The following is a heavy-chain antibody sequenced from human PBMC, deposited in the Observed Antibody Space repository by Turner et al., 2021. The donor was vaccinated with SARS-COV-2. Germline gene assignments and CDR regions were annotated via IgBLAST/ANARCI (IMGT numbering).Heavy chain of an antibody. CDR3: AINSVTYYGAGSGLYYDS. CDR2: INPKNGDT. J-gene: IGHJ5*01. CDR1: GYTFTDFY. V-gene: IGHV1-2*02. D-gene: IGHD3-3*01. Sequence: QVQLVQSGTEVRKPGASVRVSCKASGYTFTDFYMHWLRQIRGQGPEWMGWINPKNGDTKYRQDFQGRGAMTTDTSATIAYMELRRLRSDDTAIYFCAINSVTYYGAGSGLYYDSWGQGTLLTVSS.